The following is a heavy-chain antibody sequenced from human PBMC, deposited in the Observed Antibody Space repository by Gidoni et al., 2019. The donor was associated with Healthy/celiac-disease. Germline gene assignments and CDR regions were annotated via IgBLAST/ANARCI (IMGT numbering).Heavy chain of an antibody. J-gene: IGHJ5*02. V-gene: IGHV4-61*02. CDR2: VYTSGST. CDR1: GGFISSCRDS. D-gene: IGHD3-22*01. Sequence: QFQLQESRPGLVKPSQTLSPTCTVSGGFISSCRDSWSWIRQPAGKRLEWIERVYTSGSTNYNPSLKSRVTISVDTSKNQFSLKLSSVTAADTAVYYCARDRGYYDSSGYYVNWFDPWGQGTLVTVSS. CDR3: ARDRGYYDSSGYYVNWFDP.